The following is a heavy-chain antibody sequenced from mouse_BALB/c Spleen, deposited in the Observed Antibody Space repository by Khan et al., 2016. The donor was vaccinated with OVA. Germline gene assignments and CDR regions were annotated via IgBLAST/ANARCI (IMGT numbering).Heavy chain of an antibody. J-gene: IGHJ3*01. CDR1: GYTFTNYY. CDR2: INPSNGGT. Sequence: QVQLKQSGAELVKPGASVRLSCKASGYTFTNYYLYWVKQRPGHGFEWIGDINPSNGGTNFTEKFKNKVTLTVDKSSSTAYMQLSSLTSEDSAFYYGSRSGYGTFAYWGQGTLVTVST. CDR3: SRSGYGTFAY. V-gene: IGHV1S81*02. D-gene: IGHD2-1*01.